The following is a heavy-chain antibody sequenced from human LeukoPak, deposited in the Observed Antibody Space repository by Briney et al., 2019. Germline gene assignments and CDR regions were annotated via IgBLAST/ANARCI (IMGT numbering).Heavy chain of an antibody. Sequence: SETLSLTCTVPGGSIISTPSYWGWIRQPPGKGLEWIGSIYYSGSTHYNPSLRSRITISVDTSKNQSSLQLRSVTAADTAVYFCARNVSTGYFDYWGQGTLVTVSS. CDR1: GGSIISTPSY. J-gene: IGHJ4*02. CDR3: ARNVSTGYFDY. D-gene: IGHD3-22*01. CDR2: IYYSGST. V-gene: IGHV4-39*01.